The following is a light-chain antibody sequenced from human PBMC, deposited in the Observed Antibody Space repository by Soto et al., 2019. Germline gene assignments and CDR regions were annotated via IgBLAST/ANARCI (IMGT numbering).Light chain of an antibody. J-gene: IGKJ4*01. CDR2: DVS. Sequence: GDRVTISCRASQSISRWLAWYQQKPGRAPKLLIYDVSSLKSGVPSRFSGSGSGTEFTLTISSLQPDDFATYYCQQYNSYSPLTFGGGTKVDIK. CDR1: QSISRW. V-gene: IGKV1-5*01. CDR3: QQYNSYSPLT.